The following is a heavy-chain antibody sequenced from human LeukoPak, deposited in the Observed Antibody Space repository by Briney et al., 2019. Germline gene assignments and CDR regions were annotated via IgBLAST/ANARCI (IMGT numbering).Heavy chain of an antibody. Sequence: ASVKVSCKASGYTFTSYDINWVRQATGQGLEWMGWMNPSSGKTAYAQKFQGRVTITRNTSISTAHMELSSLRSEDTAVYYCARGRTSPVSRSGGRGGATFDDYWGQGTLVTVSS. CDR1: GYTFTSYD. D-gene: IGHD2-15*01. CDR2: MNPSSGKT. CDR3: ARGRTSPVSRSGGRGGATFDDY. V-gene: IGHV1-8*03. J-gene: IGHJ4*02.